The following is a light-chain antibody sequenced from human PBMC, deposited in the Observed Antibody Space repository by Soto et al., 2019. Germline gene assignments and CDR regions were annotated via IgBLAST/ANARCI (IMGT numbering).Light chain of an antibody. CDR3: SSYTSSSTLYV. CDR1: SSDVGGYNY. CDR2: DVS. V-gene: IGLV2-14*01. J-gene: IGLJ1*01. Sequence: QSVLTRPASVSGSPGQSITFSCTGTSSDVGGYNYVSWYQQHPGKAPKLMIYDVSNRPSGVSNRFSGSKSGNTASLTISGLQAEDEADYYCSSYTSSSTLYVFGTGTKVTVL.